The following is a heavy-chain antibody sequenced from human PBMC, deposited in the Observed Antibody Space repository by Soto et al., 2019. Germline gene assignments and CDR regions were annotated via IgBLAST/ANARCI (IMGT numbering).Heavy chain of an antibody. Sequence: PGGSLRLSCAASGFTFSSYGMPWVRQAPGKGLEWVAVIWSDGSNKYYADSVKGRFTISRDNSKNTLYLKMNSLRAENTAVYYCARSWAPVYYDSSGYYFDYWGQGTLVTVSS. V-gene: IGHV3-33*01. D-gene: IGHD3-22*01. CDR3: ARSWAPVYYDSSGYYFDY. CDR2: IWSDGSNK. J-gene: IGHJ4*02. CDR1: GFTFSSYG.